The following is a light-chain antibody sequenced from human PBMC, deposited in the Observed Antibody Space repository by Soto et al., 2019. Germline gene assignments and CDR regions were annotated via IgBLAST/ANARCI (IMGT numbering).Light chain of an antibody. V-gene: IGLV2-14*01. CDR2: EVI. Sequence: QSALAQPASVSGSPGQSITISCTATSSDVGAYDYVSWYQQHPGKAPKLIIFEVINRPSGVSDRFSGSKSGNTASLIISGLLAEDEADYYCSSYTTSSTLVFGGGTKLTVL. CDR1: SSDVGAYDY. CDR3: SSYTTSSTLV. J-gene: IGLJ2*01.